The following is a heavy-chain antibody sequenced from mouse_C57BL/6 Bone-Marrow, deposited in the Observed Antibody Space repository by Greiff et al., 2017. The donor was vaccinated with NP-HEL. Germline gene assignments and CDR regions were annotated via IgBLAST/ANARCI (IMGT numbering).Heavy chain of an antibody. CDR1: GYTFTSYG. CDR3: ARHDGSSYAWFAY. J-gene: IGHJ3*01. V-gene: IGHV1-81*01. D-gene: IGHD1-1*01. CDR2: IYPRSGNT. Sequence: QVQLQQSGAELARPGASVKLSCKASGYTFTSYGISWVKQRTGQGLEWIGEIYPRSGNTYYNEKFKGKATLTADTSSSTAYMELRSLTAEDSAVYFCARHDGSSYAWFAYWGQGTLVTVSA.